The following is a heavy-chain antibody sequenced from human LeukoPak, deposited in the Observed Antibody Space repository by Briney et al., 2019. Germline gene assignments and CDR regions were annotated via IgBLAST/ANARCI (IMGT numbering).Heavy chain of an antibody. V-gene: IGHV3-23*01. CDR2: ISAGGGST. J-gene: IGHJ4*02. CDR1: GFTFGSYA. CDR3: AKDGLMVLAQYYFDS. D-gene: IGHD3-3*02. Sequence: GGSLRLSCAASGFTFGSYAMSWVRQAPGKGLEWVSGISAGGGSTYYADSVKGRFTISKDYSKNTLYLQTTSLRAGDTAVYYCAKDGLMVLAQYYFDSWGQGTLVTVSP.